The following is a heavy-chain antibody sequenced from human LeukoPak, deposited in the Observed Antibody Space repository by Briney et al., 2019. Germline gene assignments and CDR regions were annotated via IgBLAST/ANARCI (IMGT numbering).Heavy chain of an antibody. CDR1: VGTFSSYA. Sequence: SVNASCKSSVGTFSSYAISWVRQAPGQGLEWMGGIIPIFGTANYAQKFQGRVTITADESTSTAYMELSSLRSEDTAVYYCARHDSSGYYSDSRFDYWGQGTLVTVSS. CDR3: ARHDSSGYYSDSRFDY. D-gene: IGHD3-22*01. V-gene: IGHV1-69*13. CDR2: IIPIFGTA. J-gene: IGHJ4*02.